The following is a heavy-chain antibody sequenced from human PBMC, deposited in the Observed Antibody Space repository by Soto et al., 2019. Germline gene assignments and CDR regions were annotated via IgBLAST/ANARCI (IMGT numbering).Heavy chain of an antibody. CDR3: ARQQYTVVTAVDV. Sequence: QVQLKESGPVLVTPADTLSLKCTVSGGSITPYDWSWLLQTPGGGLEWIGYVSYNGNTNYNPSLKSRVSISADTSKTEFSLKLTSLTAADAAIYFCARQQYTVVTAVDVWGQGTMVAVSS. CDR1: GGSITPYD. CDR2: VSYNGNT. D-gene: IGHD2-15*01. J-gene: IGHJ3*01. V-gene: IGHV4-59*07.